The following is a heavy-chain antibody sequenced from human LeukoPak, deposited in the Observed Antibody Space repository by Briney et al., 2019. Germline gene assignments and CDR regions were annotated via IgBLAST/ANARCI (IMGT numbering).Heavy chain of an antibody. Sequence: PGGSLRLSCAASGFTFSSYSMTWVRQAPGKGLEWVSSISSSSYIYYADSVKGRFTISRDNSKNTLYLQMNSLRAEDRAVYYCARDPYCSGGSCRYFDYWGQGTLVTVSS. D-gene: IGHD2-15*01. V-gene: IGHV3-21*01. J-gene: IGHJ4*02. CDR3: ARDPYCSGGSCRYFDY. CDR2: ISSSSYI. CDR1: GFTFSSYS.